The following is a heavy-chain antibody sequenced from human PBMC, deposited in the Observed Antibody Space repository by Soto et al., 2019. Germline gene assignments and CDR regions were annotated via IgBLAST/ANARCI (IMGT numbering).Heavy chain of an antibody. D-gene: IGHD3-16*01. CDR3: ARDVTVAGPFGGYYYYGMDV. CDR1: GFTFSSYA. CDR2: ISYDGSNK. Sequence: QVQLVESGGGVVQPGRSLRLSCAASGFTFSSYAMHWVRQAPGKGLEWVAVISYDGSNKYYADSVKGRFTISRDNSKNTLYLQMNSLRAEDTAVYYCARDVTVAGPFGGYYYYGMDVWGQGTTVTVSS. J-gene: IGHJ6*02. V-gene: IGHV3-30-3*01.